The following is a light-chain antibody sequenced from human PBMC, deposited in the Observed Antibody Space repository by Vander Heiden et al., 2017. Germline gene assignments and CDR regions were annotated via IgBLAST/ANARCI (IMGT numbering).Light chain of an antibody. CDR1: NSNIGAGFD. CDR3: QSYDSSLSGVV. V-gene: IGLV1-40*01. CDR2: GNS. J-gene: IGLJ2*01. Sequence: QSVLTQPPSVSGAPGQRVTIPCPGSNSNIGAGFDVHWYQQLPGTAPKLLIYGNSNRPSGVPDRFSGSRSGTSASLAITGLQAEDEADYYCQSYDSSLSGVVFGGGTKLTVL.